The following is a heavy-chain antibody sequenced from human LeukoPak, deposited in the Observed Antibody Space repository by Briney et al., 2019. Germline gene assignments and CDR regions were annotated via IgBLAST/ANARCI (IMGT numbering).Heavy chain of an antibody. CDR2: IWYDGSNK. CDR3: ARARGIAVTFDAFDI. J-gene: IGHJ3*02. CDR1: GFTFSSYG. Sequence: GGSLRLSCAASGFTFSSYGVHWVRQAPGKGLEWVAVIWYDGSNKYYADSVKGRFTISRDNSKNTLYLQMNSLRAEDTAVYYCARARGIAVTFDAFDIWGQGTMVTVSS. V-gene: IGHV3-33*01. D-gene: IGHD6-19*01.